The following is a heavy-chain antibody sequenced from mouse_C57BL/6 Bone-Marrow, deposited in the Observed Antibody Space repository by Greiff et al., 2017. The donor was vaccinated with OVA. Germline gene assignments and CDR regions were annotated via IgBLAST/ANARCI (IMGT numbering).Heavy chain of an antibody. CDR3: TRREVVEFDY. CDR1: GYTFTDYE. D-gene: IGHD1-1*01. CDR2: IDPETGGT. Sequence: VKLQQSGAELVRPGASVTLSCKASGYTFTDYEMHWVKQTPVHGLEWIGAIDPETGGTAYNQKFKGKAILTADKSSSTAYMELRSLTSEDSAVYYCTRREVVEFDYWGQGTTLTVSS. J-gene: IGHJ2*01. V-gene: IGHV1-15*01.